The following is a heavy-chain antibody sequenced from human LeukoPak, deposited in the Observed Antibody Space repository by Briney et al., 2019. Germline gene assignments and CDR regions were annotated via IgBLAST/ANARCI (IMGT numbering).Heavy chain of an antibody. J-gene: IGHJ4*02. CDR2: ISPSGDIK. Sequence: GGSLRLSCATSGFSFSNYGMNWVRQAPGEGLEWVSGISPSGDIKYYVDSVKGRFTVSRDNSKNTLYLQINSLRDEDTAVYYCAKDDAWLQYNDWGQGTLVTVSS. D-gene: IGHD5-24*01. V-gene: IGHV3-23*01. CDR3: AKDDAWLQYND. CDR1: GFSFSNYG.